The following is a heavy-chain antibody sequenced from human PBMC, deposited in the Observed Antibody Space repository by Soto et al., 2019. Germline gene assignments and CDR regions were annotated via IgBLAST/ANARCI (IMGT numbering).Heavy chain of an antibody. Sequence: QVQLVQSGAEVKRPGSSVKVSCKASGDTFNFYSINWVRQAPGLGLEWMGRVNPIVSMSNYAQKFQGRVTXTXDXPTSTAYMELSSLRFEDTAIYYCASSYGSGYRAFDYWGQGALVTVSS. V-gene: IGHV1-69*02. CDR1: GDTFNFYS. CDR3: ASSYGSGYRAFDY. J-gene: IGHJ4*02. D-gene: IGHD3-10*01. CDR2: VNPIVSMS.